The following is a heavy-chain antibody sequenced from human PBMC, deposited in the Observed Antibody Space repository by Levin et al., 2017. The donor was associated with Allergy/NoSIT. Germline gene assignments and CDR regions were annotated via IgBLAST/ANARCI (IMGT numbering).Heavy chain of an antibody. J-gene: IGHJ5*02. Sequence: SETLSLTCAVYGGSFSGYYWSWIRQPPGKGLEWIGEINHSGSTNYNPSLKSRVTISVDTSKNQFSLKLSSVTAADTAVYYCARRPRGSQRYCSGGSCYSGWFDPWGQGTLVTVSS. CDR1: GGSFSGYY. CDR2: INHSGST. V-gene: IGHV4-34*01. CDR3: ARRPRGSQRYCSGGSCYSGWFDP. D-gene: IGHD2-15*01.